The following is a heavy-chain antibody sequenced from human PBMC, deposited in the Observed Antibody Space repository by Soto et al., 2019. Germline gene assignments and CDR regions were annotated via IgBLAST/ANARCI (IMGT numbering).Heavy chain of an antibody. D-gene: IGHD3-16*01. CDR2: IKQDGSDK. Sequence: EVQLVESGGGLVQPGGSLRLSCAVSGFTFSNSWLSWVRQAPGKGLEWVANIKQDGSDKYYVDSVKGRFTISRDNAKNSLYLEMNSLRAEDTAIYYCARVSPVMAPGYWGQGTLVTASS. V-gene: IGHV3-7*05. J-gene: IGHJ4*02. CDR1: GFTFSNSW. CDR3: ARVSPVMAPGY.